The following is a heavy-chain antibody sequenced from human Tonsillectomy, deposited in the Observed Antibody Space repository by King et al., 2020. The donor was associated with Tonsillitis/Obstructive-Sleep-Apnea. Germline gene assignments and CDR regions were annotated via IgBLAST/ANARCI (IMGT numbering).Heavy chain of an antibody. CDR1: GYTFTDHY. V-gene: IGHV1-2*02. CDR2: INPNSGGT. J-gene: IGHJ3*01. Sequence: VQLVESGAEVKKPGASVKVSCKASGYTFTDHYLHWVRQAPGQGLEWMGGINPNSGGTNYAPKFQGRGTMTRDTSITAAYMDLTRLRADDTAVYYCARGFHTTVTTLLDAFDLWGQGTMVTVSS. CDR3: ARGFHTTVTTLLDAFDL. D-gene: IGHD4-17*01.